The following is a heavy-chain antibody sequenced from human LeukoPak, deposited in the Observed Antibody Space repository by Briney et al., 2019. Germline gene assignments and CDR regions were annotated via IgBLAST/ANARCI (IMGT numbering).Heavy chain of an antibody. V-gene: IGHV4-59*01. D-gene: IGHD3-3*01. J-gene: IGHJ6*02. CDR2: IYYSGST. Sequence: SEALSLTCTVSGGSISSYYWSWIRQPPGKGLEWIGYIYYSGSTNYNPSLKSRVAISVDTSKNQFSLTLSSVTAADTAVYYCARGVDYDFWSGYYKGRYYYYYYGMDVWGQGTTVTVSS. CDR3: ARGVDYDFWSGYYKGRYYYYYYGMDV. CDR1: GGSISSYY.